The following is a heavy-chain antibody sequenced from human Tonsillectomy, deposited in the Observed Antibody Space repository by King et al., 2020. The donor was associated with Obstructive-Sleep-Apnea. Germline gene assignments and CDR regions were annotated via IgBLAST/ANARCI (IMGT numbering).Heavy chain of an antibody. D-gene: IGHD6-13*01. CDR3: ARCSSSWYNCFDP. V-gene: IGHV3-74*01. CDR1: GFTFSSYW. CDR2: INSDGSST. Sequence: VQLVESGGGLVQPGGSLRLSCAASGFTFSSYWMHWVRHAPGKGLVWVSRINSDGSSTSYADSVKGRFTISRDNAKNTLYLQMNSLRAEDTAVYYCARCSSSWYNCFDPWGQGTLVTVSS. J-gene: IGHJ5*02.